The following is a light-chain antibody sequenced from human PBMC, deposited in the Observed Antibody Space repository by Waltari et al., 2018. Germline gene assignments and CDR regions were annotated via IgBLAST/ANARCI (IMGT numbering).Light chain of an antibody. V-gene: IGKV1-33*01. CDR2: RAS. CDR3: QHHDNSPWT. J-gene: IGKJ1*01. Sequence: DIQMTQNPSSQSASVGDRVTNTCRASQDISNWLAWYQQKPVKVPKLLIYRASNLETGVPSRFSGSGSGTDFTLTISSLQPEDIATYYCQHHDNSPWTFGQGTKVEIK. CDR1: QDISNW.